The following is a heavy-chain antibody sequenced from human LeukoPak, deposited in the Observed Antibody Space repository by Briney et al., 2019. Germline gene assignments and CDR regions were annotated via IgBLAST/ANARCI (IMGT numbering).Heavy chain of an antibody. J-gene: IGHJ4*02. CDR2: IIPIFGTA. Sequence: SVKVSCKASGGTFSSYAISWVRQAPGQGLEWMGRIIPIFGTANYAQKFQGRVTITTDESTSTAYMELSSLRSEDTAVYYCATSPYYYDSSGYYRYWGQGTLVTVSS. D-gene: IGHD3-22*01. CDR3: ATSPYYYDSSGYYRY. CDR1: GGTFSSYA. V-gene: IGHV1-69*05.